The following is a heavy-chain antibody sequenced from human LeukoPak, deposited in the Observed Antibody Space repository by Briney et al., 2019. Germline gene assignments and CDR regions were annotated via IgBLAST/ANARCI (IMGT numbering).Heavy chain of an antibody. CDR3: ARGSSGAAGDYYSYYYYGMDV. CDR1: GFTFSSYE. Sequence: GGSLRLSCAASGFTFSSYEMNWVRQAPGKGLEWVSYISSSGSTIYYADSVKGRFTISRDNAKNSLYLQMNSLRAEDTAVYYCARGSSGAAGDYYSYYYYGMDVWGQGTTVTVSS. V-gene: IGHV3-48*03. J-gene: IGHJ6*02. CDR2: ISSSGSTI. D-gene: IGHD6-13*01.